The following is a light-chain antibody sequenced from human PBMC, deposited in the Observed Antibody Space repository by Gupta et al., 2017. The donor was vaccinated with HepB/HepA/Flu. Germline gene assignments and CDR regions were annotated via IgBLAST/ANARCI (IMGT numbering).Light chain of an antibody. CDR3: QQYGTSPRT. J-gene: IGKJ1*01. Sequence: EIVLTPSLATLSLSPGERDTLSCGASQSVSSSRLAWYQQKPGLAPRLLVYGASSRATGIPDRFSGSGSGTDFTLTISSLETEDFAVYYCQQYGTSPRTFGQGTKVEIK. V-gene: IGKV3D-20*01. CDR1: QSVSSSR. CDR2: GAS.